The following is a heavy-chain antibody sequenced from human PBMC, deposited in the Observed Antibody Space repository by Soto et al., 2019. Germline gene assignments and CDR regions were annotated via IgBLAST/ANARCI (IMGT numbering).Heavy chain of an antibody. D-gene: IGHD4-17*01. CDR3: ARLCYYGDYVDY. Sequence: PSETLSLTCTVSGGSISSYYWSWIRQPPGKGLEWIGYIYYSGSTNYNPSLKSRVTISVDTSKNQFSLKLSSVTAADTAVYYCARLCYYGDYVDYWGQGTPVTVSS. V-gene: IGHV4-59*08. CDR1: GGSISSYY. CDR2: IYYSGST. J-gene: IGHJ4*02.